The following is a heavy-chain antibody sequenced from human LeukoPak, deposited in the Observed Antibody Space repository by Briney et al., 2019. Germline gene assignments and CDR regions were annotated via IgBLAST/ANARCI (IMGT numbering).Heavy chain of an antibody. J-gene: IGHJ4*02. V-gene: IGHV3-74*01. D-gene: IGHD1-7*01. CDR1: GLTFRTTW. CDR3: ATARNSRFEY. Sequence: RSGGSLRLSCATSGLTFRTTWMHWVRQAPGKGLMWVSRMNGEGTTIDYADSVKGRFTVSRDYAKNTLFLQMNNLRTEDTALYFCATARNSRFEYWGQGSLVTVSS. CDR2: MNGEGTTI.